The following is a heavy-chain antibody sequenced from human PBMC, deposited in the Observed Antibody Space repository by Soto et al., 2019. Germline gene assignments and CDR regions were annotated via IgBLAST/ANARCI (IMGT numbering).Heavy chain of an antibody. CDR2: VRKKVNSYTT. D-gene: IGHD4-17*01. CDR3: AKVDGDHGWTLGS. V-gene: IGHV3-72*01. CDR1: GFTFSDHY. Sequence: DVQLVESGGGLVQPGGSLRLSCAASGFTFSDHYMDWVRQAPGKGLEWVGRVRKKVNSYTTEYAASVKGRFTVSRDDSKNSLYLQMNSLKTEDTAVYYCAKVDGDHGWTLGSWGQGTLVTVSS. J-gene: IGHJ5*02.